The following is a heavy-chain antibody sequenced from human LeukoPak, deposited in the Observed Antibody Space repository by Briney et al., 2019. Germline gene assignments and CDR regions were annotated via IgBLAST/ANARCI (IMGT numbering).Heavy chain of an antibody. CDR1: NGSFSGYY. Sequence: SETLSLTCAVHNGSFSGYYWTWIRQSPGKGLEWIGEINHSGGSNLNPSLKSRLSISVDPSKSQFSLKLSPVTAADTAVYYCARAPLCCRLDYWGQGGLVTVSA. V-gene: IGHV4-34*01. CDR2: INHSGGS. CDR3: ARAPLCCRLDY. J-gene: IGHJ4*02.